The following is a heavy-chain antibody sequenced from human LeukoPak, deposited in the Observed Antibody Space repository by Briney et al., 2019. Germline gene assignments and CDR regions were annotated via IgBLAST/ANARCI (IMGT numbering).Heavy chain of an antibody. V-gene: IGHV1-69*04. Sequence: SVKVSCKASGGTFSSYAISWVRQAPGQGLEWMGTIIPIVGIANYAQKFQGRVTITADKSTSTACMELSSLRSEDTAVYYCARDGEMATIYFDYWGQGTLVTVSS. D-gene: IGHD5-24*01. CDR1: GGTFSSYA. J-gene: IGHJ4*02. CDR3: ARDGEMATIYFDY. CDR2: IIPIVGIA.